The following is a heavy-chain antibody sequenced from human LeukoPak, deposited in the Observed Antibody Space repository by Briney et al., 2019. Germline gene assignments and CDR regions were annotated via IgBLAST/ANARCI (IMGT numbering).Heavy chain of an antibody. Sequence: GGSLRLSCAASGFTFSRYEMNWVRQAPGKGLEWVSYISSSGSTIYYADSVKGRFTISRDNARNSLYLQMNSLRAEDTAVYYCARQNNYGGVDWGQGTLVTVSS. V-gene: IGHV3-48*03. J-gene: IGHJ4*02. CDR1: GFTFSRYE. D-gene: IGHD4-23*01. CDR2: ISSSGSTI. CDR3: ARQNNYGGVD.